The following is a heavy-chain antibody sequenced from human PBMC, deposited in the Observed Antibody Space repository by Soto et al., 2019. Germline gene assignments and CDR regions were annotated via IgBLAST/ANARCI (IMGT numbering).Heavy chain of an antibody. Sequence: EVQLVESGGCLVKAGESLRVSCAASGFTFSNACMSWVRQAPGKGLEWVGRIKSKTNGGTTDYAAPVNGRFSISRDDSKNTLYLQMNSLKTEDTAVYYCTTDDPINRDWGQGTLVAVSS. CDR1: GFTFSNAC. V-gene: IGHV3-15*01. CDR3: TTDDPINRD. J-gene: IGHJ4*02. CDR2: IKSKTNGGTT.